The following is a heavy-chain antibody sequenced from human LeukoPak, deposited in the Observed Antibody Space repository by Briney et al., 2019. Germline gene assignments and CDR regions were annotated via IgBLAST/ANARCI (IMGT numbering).Heavy chain of an antibody. V-gene: IGHV4-34*01. D-gene: IGHD1-26*01. CDR3: ARTGGSFYFYYYMDV. CDR1: GGSFSGYY. J-gene: IGHJ6*03. Sequence: SETLSLTCAVYGGSFSGYYWSWIRQPPGKGLEWIGEINHSGSTYYNPSLKSRVTISVDTSNNQFSLKLTSVTAADTAVYYCARTGGSFYFYYYMDVWGKGTTVTVSS. CDR2: INHSGST.